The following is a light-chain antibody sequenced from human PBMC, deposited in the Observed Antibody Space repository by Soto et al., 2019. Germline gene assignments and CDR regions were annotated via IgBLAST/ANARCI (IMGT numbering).Light chain of an antibody. Sequence: QSVLTQPPSVSGAPGQRVTISCTGSSSNIGAGYDVHWYQQLPGTAPKLLIYVNINRPSGVPDRSSGSKSGTSASLAITGLQAEDEADYYCQSYDSSLSVVFGGGTKVTVL. CDR3: QSYDSSLSVV. CDR1: SSNIGAGYD. J-gene: IGLJ2*01. V-gene: IGLV1-40*01. CDR2: VNI.